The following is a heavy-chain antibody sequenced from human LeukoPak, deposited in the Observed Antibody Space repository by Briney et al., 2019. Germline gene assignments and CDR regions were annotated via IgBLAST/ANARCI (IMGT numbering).Heavy chain of an antibody. CDR2: IYYRGST. Sequence: SQTLSLTCTVSGGSISSGGYHWSWIRQHPGKGLEWIGYIYYRGSTYYNPSLKSRVTISVDTSKNQFSLKLSSVTAADTAVYYCARGTSWDGDYWGQGTLVTVSS. V-gene: IGHV4-31*03. CDR1: GGSISSGGYH. J-gene: IGHJ4*02. D-gene: IGHD2-2*01. CDR3: ARGTSWDGDY.